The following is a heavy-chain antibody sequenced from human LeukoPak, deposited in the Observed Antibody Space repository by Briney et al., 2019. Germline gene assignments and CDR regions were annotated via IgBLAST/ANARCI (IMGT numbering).Heavy chain of an antibody. CDR1: GFTFSSYA. CDR3: AKGGAARPDPYYYYGMDV. CDR2: ISGSGGST. V-gene: IGHV3-23*01. D-gene: IGHD6-6*01. J-gene: IGHJ6*02. Sequence: GGSLRLSCAASGFTFSSYAMSWVRQAPGKGLEWVSAISGSGGSTYYADSVKGRFTISRDNSKNTLYLQMNSLRAEDTAVYYCAKGGAARPDPYYYYGMDVWGQGTTVTVSS.